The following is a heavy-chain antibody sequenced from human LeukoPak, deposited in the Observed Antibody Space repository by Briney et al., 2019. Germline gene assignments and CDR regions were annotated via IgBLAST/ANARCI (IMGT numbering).Heavy chain of an antibody. D-gene: IGHD7-27*01. CDR2: INPNSGGT. Sequence: ASVKVSCKASGYTFTGYYMHWVRQAPGQGLEWMGRINPNSGGTNYAQKFQGRVTMTRDTSISTAYMELSRLISDDTAVYYCARVLSWGSGYFDLWGRGTLVTVSS. CDR3: ARVLSWGSGYFDL. J-gene: IGHJ2*01. CDR1: GYTFTGYY. V-gene: IGHV1-2*06.